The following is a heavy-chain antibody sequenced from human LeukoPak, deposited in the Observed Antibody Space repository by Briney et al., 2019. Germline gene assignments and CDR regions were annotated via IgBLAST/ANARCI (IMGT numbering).Heavy chain of an antibody. CDR1: GGSISSGSYH. CDR3: ARVRSYHVDY. D-gene: IGHD1-26*01. CDR2: IYTSGST. J-gene: IGHJ4*02. V-gene: IGHV4-61*09. Sequence: PSETLSLTCTVSGGSISSGSYHWIWIRQPAGKGLEWIGHIYTSGSTNYNPSLRSRVTISVDTSKNQFSLKLSSVTAADTAVYYCARVRSYHVDYWGQGTLVTVSS.